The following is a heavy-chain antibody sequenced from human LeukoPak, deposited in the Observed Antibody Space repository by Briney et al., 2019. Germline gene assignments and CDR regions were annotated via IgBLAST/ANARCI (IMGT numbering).Heavy chain of an antibody. Sequence: ASVKVSCKASGYIFTGYYMHWVRQAPGQGLEWMGWINPNSGDTNYAQKFQGRVTMTRDTSISTAYMELSRLRSDDTAVYYCAREGEVDTMIVGYYFDYWGQGTLVTVSS. D-gene: IGHD3-22*01. CDR1: GYIFTGYY. CDR3: AREGEVDTMIVGYYFDY. J-gene: IGHJ4*02. CDR2: INPNSGDT. V-gene: IGHV1-2*02.